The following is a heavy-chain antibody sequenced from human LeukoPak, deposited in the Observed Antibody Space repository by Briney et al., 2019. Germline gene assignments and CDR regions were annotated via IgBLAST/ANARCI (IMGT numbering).Heavy chain of an antibody. CDR2: IYTSGST. V-gene: IGHV4-4*07. CDR3: ARAMLSDFWSGYAFDI. Sequence: PSETLSLTCTVSGGSISSYYWSWIRQPAGKGLEWIGRIYTSGSTNYNPSLKSRVTMSVDTSKDQFSLKLSSVTTADTAVYYCARAMLSDFWSGYAFDIWGQGTMVTVSS. CDR1: GGSISSYY. J-gene: IGHJ3*02. D-gene: IGHD3-3*01.